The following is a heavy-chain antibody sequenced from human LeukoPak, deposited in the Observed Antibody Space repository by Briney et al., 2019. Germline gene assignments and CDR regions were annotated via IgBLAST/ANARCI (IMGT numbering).Heavy chain of an antibody. Sequence: GGSLRLSCAASGFTFSDYYTSWIRQAPGEGLEWVSYISSSGSTIYYADSVKGRFTISRDNAKNSLYLQMNSLRAEGTAVYYCARDRYGSGTLSLDYWGQGTLVTVSS. CDR2: ISSSGSTI. CDR3: ARDRYGSGTLSLDY. D-gene: IGHD3-10*01. J-gene: IGHJ4*02. V-gene: IGHV3-11*04. CDR1: GFTFSDYY.